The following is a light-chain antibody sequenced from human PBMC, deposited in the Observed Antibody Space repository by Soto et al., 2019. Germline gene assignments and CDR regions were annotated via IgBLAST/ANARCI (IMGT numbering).Light chain of an antibody. CDR3: QQDGSSPIT. J-gene: IGKJ5*01. V-gene: IGKV3-20*01. CDR1: QSVSSSY. Sequence: EIVLTQSPGTLSLSPGERATLSCRASQSVSSSYLAWYQQKPGQAPRLLIYGASSRATGIPDRFSGSGSVTDFTLNISRLEPEEFAVYYCQQDGSSPITFGQGTRLEIK. CDR2: GAS.